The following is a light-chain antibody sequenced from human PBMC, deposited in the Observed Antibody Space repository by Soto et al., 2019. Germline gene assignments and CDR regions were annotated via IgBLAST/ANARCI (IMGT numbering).Light chain of an antibody. CDR3: QQYNNWPLT. CDR2: GAS. J-gene: IGKJ4*01. CDR1: QSVSSN. Sequence: EIVMTQSPGTLSLSPGERATLSCRASQSVSSNLSSYQQKPGQDPRLLIYGASTRATGIPARFSGSGSGTEFTLTISSLQSEDFAVYYCQQYNNWPLTFGGGTKVEIK. V-gene: IGKV3-15*01.